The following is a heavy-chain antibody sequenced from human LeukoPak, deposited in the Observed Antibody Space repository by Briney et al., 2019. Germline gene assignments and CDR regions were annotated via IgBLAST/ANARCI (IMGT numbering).Heavy chain of an antibody. D-gene: IGHD6-6*01. CDR3: AALYPSIAAPRVPGDY. Sequence: SETLSLTCTVSGGSISSGSYYWSWIRQPAGKGLEWIGRIYTSGSTNYNPSLKSRVTISVERSKNQFSLKLSSVTAADTAVYYCAALYPSIAAPRVPGDYWGQGTLVTVSS. J-gene: IGHJ4*02. CDR2: IYTSGST. V-gene: IGHV4-61*02. CDR1: GGSISSGSYY.